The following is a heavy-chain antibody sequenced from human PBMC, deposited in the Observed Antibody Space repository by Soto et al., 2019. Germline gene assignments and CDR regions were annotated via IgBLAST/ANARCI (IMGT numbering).Heavy chain of an antibody. V-gene: IGHV4-30-2*01. J-gene: IGHJ6*02. D-gene: IGHD6-6*01. CDR1: GDSISRGGYS. CDR2: IYDSGST. Sequence: SETLSLTCAVSGDSISRGGYSWTWIRQPPGKALEWIGNIYDSGSTSYNPSLKSRVTISVDRSKNQFSLKLMSVTAADTAVYFCARGRSSSYDYAMDVWGQGTTVTVSS. CDR3: ARGRSSSYDYAMDV.